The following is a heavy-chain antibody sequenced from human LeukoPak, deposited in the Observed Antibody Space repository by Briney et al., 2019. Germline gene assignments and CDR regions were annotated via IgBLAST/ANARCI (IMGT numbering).Heavy chain of an antibody. J-gene: IGHJ5*02. Sequence: SVKVSCKASGGTFSSYAISWVRQAPGQGLEWMGGIIPIFGTANYAQKFQGRVTITADESTSTAYMELSSLRSEDTAVYYCARGGVPNNWFDPWGQGTLVTVSS. CDR1: GGTFSSYA. D-gene: IGHD1-26*01. CDR3: ARGGVPNNWFDP. V-gene: IGHV1-69*13. CDR2: IIPIFGTA.